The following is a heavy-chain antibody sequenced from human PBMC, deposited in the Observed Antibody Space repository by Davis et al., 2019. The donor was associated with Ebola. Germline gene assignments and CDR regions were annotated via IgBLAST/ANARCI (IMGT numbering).Heavy chain of an antibody. CDR2: ISYEKNIA. J-gene: IGHJ6*04. CDR3: ARRMGNTPHNYYFMDV. Sequence: PGGSLRLSCVASGFPFSQHAMHWVRQAPGKGLEWVALISYEKNIAFYTDSVRGRFTVSRDNSRNTLYLQMQSLRPEDTAVYYCARRMGNTPHNYYFMDVWGKGTTVTVSS. V-gene: IGHV3-30-3*01. CDR1: GFPFSQHA. D-gene: IGHD1-26*01.